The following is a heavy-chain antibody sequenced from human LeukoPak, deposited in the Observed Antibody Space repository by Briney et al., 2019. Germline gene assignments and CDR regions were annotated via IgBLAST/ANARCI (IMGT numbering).Heavy chain of an antibody. V-gene: IGHV3-23*01. Sequence: ETLSLTCTVSGGSINSYYWTWIRQPPGKGLEWVSLISGSGATTSYAESVKGRFTISRDNSKDTLSLQMNSLKADDTAVYYCAKHLRYFYDYDAFHMWGQGTMVTVSS. CDR2: ISGSGATT. D-gene: IGHD3-22*01. J-gene: IGHJ3*02. CDR3: AKHLRYFYDYDAFHM. CDR1: GGSINSYY.